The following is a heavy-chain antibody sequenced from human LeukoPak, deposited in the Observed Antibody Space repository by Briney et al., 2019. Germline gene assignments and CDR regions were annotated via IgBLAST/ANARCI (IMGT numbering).Heavy chain of an antibody. CDR1: GYTFTTYG. J-gene: IGHJ4*02. CDR2: ISANNGDT. D-gene: IGHD5-24*01. CDR3: ARGSIETDY. Sequence: ASVKVSCKASGYTFTTYGLSWVRQAPGQGLEWMGWISANNGDTDYAQKLQGRVTMTTDTSTRTAYMELRSLRSDDTAVYYCARGSIETDYWGQGTLVTVSS. V-gene: IGHV1-18*01.